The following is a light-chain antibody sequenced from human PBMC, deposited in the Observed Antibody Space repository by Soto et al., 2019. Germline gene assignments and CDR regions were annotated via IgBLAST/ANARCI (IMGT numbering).Light chain of an antibody. J-gene: IGKJ1*01. CDR1: QSVTSN. CDR2: GAS. CDR3: QQYNNWPPT. Sequence: EIVMTQSPAILSVSPGERATLSCRASQSVTSNSAWYQQKPGQAPRLLIYGASTRATGIPARFSGSGSGTEFTLTISSLQSEDFAVYYCQQYNNWPPTFGQGTKV. V-gene: IGKV3-15*01.